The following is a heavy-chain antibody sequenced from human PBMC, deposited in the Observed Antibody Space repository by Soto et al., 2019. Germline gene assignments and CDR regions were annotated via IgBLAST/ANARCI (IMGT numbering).Heavy chain of an antibody. CDR1: GGSISSYY. V-gene: IGHV4-59*01. CDR2: IYNSGRT. D-gene: IGHD4-17*01. Sequence: PSETLSLTCTVSGGSISSYYWSWIRQPPGKGLEWIGYIYNSGRTNYNPSLKSRVNISVDTSKNQFSLKLTSVTATDTAVYYCEYGDSPGTFDYWGQGTLVTVSS. CDR3: EYGDSPGTFDY. J-gene: IGHJ4*02.